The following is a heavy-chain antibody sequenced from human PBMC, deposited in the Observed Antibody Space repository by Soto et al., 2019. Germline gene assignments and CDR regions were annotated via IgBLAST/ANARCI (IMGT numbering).Heavy chain of an antibody. J-gene: IGHJ5*02. V-gene: IGHV4-34*01. CDR2: INHSGST. Sequence: QVQLQQWGAGLLKPSETLSLTCAVYGGSFSGYYWSWIRQPPGKGLEWIGEINHSGSTNYNPSLKSRVTISVDTSKNQFSLKLSSVTAADTAVYYCARGAYLPTPQHAKSRQRRNWFDPWGQGTLVTVSS. CDR3: ARGAYLPTPQHAKSRQRRNWFDP. D-gene: IGHD2-2*01. CDR1: GGSFSGYY.